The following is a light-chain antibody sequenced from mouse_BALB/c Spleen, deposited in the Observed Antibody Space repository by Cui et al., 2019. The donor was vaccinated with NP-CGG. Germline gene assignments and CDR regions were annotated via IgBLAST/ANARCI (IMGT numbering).Light chain of an antibody. CDR2: GTN. Sequence: QAVLTQESALTTPPGETVTLTCRSRTGTVTTNNYANWVQEKPDHLFTGLIGGTNNRAPGVPARFSGSLIGDKAALTITGAQTEDEAVYFCALWYSDHWVFGGGTKLTVL. CDR1: TGTVTTNNY. CDR3: ALWYSDHWV. J-gene: IGLJ1*01. V-gene: IGLV1*01.